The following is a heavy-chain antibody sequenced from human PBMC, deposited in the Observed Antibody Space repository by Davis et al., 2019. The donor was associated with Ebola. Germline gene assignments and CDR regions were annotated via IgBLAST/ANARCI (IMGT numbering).Heavy chain of an antibody. D-gene: IGHD6-13*01. Sequence: SVQVSCKASGGTFISYSISWVRQAPGQGLEWMGGIIPIFGTANYAQKFQGRVTITRNTTISTADMELSSLRSEDTAVYYCARDHHSSSSYGMDVWGQGTTVTVSS. V-gene: IGHV1-69*05. J-gene: IGHJ6*02. CDR2: IIPIFGTA. CDR1: GGTFISYS. CDR3: ARDHHSSSSYGMDV.